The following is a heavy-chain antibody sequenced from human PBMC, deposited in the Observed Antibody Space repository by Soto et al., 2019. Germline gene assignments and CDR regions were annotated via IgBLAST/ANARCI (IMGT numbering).Heavy chain of an antibody. Sequence: GGSLRLSCAASGFTFSSYAMTWVRQAPGKGLEWVPSISFSDGGTYYADSVKGRLTISRDNSKNTLFLQMNSLRVEDTAVYYCVKDDRILGRRYFDLWSRGTLVTVSS. J-gene: IGHJ2*01. CDR1: GFTFSSYA. V-gene: IGHV3-23*01. D-gene: IGHD2-15*01. CDR3: VKDDRILGRRYFDL. CDR2: ISFSDGGT.